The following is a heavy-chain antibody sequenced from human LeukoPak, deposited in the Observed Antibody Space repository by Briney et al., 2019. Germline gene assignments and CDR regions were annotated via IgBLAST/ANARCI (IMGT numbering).Heavy chain of an antibody. Sequence: GRSLRLSCAASGFTFSSYGMHWVRQAPGKGLEWVAVISYDGSNKYYADSVKGRFTISRDNSKNTLYLQMNSLKAEDTAVYYCAKRDSSGYWYFDYWGALDYXGQGTLVTVSS. D-gene: IGHD3-22*01. J-gene: IGHJ4*02. CDR2: ISYDGSNK. CDR3: AKRDSSGYWYFDYWGALDY. CDR1: GFTFSSYG. V-gene: IGHV3-30*18.